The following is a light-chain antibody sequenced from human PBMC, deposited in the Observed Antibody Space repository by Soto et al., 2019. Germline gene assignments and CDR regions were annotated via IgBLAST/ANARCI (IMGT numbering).Light chain of an antibody. V-gene: IGKV1-33*01. J-gene: IGKJ4*01. CDR3: QQHNNLPLT. Sequence: DVQVTQAPPSLSASLGARVSITCQASQDISNYLNWYQQKPGKAPKLLIYDASNLETGVPSRFSGSESGTDFTFTISSLQPEDIATYYCQQHNNLPLTFGVGTKVDIK. CDR2: DAS. CDR1: QDISNY.